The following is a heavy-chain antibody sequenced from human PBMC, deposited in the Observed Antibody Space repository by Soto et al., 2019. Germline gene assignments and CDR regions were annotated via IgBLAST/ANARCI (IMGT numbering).Heavy chain of an antibody. V-gene: IGHV1-24*01. Sequence: GASVKVSCKVSGYTLTELSMHWVRQAPGKGLEWMGGFDPEDGETIYAQKFQGRVTMTEDTSTDTAYMELGSLRSEDTAVYYCATRRGIYDFWSGGDYFDYWGQGTLVTVSS. D-gene: IGHD3-3*01. CDR1: GYTLTELS. J-gene: IGHJ4*02. CDR2: FDPEDGET. CDR3: ATRRGIYDFWSGGDYFDY.